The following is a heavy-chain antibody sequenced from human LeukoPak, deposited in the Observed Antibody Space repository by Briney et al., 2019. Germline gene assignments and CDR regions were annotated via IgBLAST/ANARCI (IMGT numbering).Heavy chain of an antibody. D-gene: IGHD2-2*01. Sequence: SQTLSLTCAISGDSVPSNSAAWNWIRQSPSRGLEWLGRTYYRSKWYNDYAVSVKSRITINPDTSKNQFSLQLNSVTPEDTAVYYCARVGGVPAALYYGMDVWGQGTTVTVSS. CDR2: TYYRSKWYN. CDR3: ARVGGVPAALYYGMDV. CDR1: GDSVPSNSAA. J-gene: IGHJ6*02. V-gene: IGHV6-1*01.